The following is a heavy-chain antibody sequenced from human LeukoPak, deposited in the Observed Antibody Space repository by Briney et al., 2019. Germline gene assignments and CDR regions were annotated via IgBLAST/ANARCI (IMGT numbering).Heavy chain of an antibody. Sequence: SQTLSLTCTVSGGSFSSGGYYWSWIRQHPGKGLEWIGYIYYSGSTYYNPSLKSRVTISVDTSKNQFSLKLSSVTAADTAVYYCARVTPLGGDMDVWGKGTTVTVSS. V-gene: IGHV4-31*03. CDR2: IYYSGST. CDR3: ARVTPLGGDMDV. D-gene: IGHD3-16*01. J-gene: IGHJ6*03. CDR1: GGSFSSGGYY.